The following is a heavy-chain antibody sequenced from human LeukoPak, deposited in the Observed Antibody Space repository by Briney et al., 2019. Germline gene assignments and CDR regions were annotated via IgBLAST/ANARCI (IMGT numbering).Heavy chain of an antibody. V-gene: IGHV4-31*03. J-gene: IGHJ6*02. CDR2: IYYSGIT. CDR3: ARARQWPACNGPAAYYYYYGMDI. Sequence: PSETLSLTCTVSGGSISSGGYYWSWIRQHPGKGLEWIGYIYYSGITYYNPSLQSRVTISVDTSKNQFSLQLSSVTAADTAVYYCARARQWPACNGPAAYYYYYGMDIWGQGTTVTVSS. D-gene: IGHD6-19*01. CDR1: GGSISSGGYY.